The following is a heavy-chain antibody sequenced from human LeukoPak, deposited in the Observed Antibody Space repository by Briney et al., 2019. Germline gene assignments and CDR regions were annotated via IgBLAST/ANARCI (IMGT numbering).Heavy chain of an antibody. CDR2: INPNSGGT. D-gene: IGHD3-22*01. CDR3: ARGGYYDSSGYYYVRNYFNY. V-gene: IGHV1-2*02. CDR1: DYSFTSYG. Sequence: ASVKVSCKASDYSFTSYGISWVRQAPGQGLEWMGWINPNSGGTNYAQKFQGRVTMTRDTSISTAYMELSRLRSDDTAVYYCARGGYYDSSGYYYVRNYFNYWGQGTLVTVSS. J-gene: IGHJ4*02.